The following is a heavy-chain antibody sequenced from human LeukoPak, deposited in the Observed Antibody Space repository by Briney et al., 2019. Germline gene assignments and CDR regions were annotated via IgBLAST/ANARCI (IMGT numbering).Heavy chain of an antibody. J-gene: IGHJ4*02. CDR1: GGTFSSYA. CDR3: ARVGEWPHFDY. D-gene: IGHD3-10*01. V-gene: IGHV1-69*06. CDR2: IIPIFGTA. Sequence: ASVKVSCKASGGTFSSYAISWVRQAPGQGLEWMGGIIPIFGTANYVQKFQGRVTITADKSTSTAYMELSSLRSEDTAVYYCARVGEWPHFDYWGQGTLVTVSS.